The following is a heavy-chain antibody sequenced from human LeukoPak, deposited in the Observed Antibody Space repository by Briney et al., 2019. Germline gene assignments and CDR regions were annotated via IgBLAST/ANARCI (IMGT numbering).Heavy chain of an antibody. J-gene: IGHJ4*02. V-gene: IGHV5-51*01. Sequence: PGESLKISCKGSGYSFTNYWIGWVRQMSGTGLEWMGIIYPGDSDTRYSPSFRGQVTISADKSINTAYLQWSSLQASDNAMYYCARTSGWYQGIDYWGQGTLVTVSS. CDR2: IYPGDSDT. CDR3: ARTSGWYQGIDY. CDR1: GYSFTNYW. D-gene: IGHD6-19*01.